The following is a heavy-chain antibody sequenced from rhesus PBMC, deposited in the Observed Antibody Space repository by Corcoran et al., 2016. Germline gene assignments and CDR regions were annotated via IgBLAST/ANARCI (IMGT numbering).Heavy chain of an antibody. CDR3: ARMGWNLDY. Sequence: QVQLQESGPGLVKPSETLSLTCAVSGGSISRNYWSWIRQPPGKGLEWLGRIYGSGGNPDYHPSLKSRVTISTDTSKNQFSLKLSSVTAADTAVYYCARMGWNLDYWGQGVLVTVSS. D-gene: IGHD1-1*01. J-gene: IGHJ4*01. V-gene: IGHV4-160*01. CDR2: IYGSGGNP. CDR1: GGSISRNY.